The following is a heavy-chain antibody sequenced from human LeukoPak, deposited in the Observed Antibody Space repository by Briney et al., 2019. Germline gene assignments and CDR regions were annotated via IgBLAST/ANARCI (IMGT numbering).Heavy chain of an antibody. V-gene: IGHV3-23*01. D-gene: IGHD5-18*01. CDR3: AKARQLWPRSPFDY. CDR2: ISGSGGST. J-gene: IGHJ4*02. Sequence: GGSLRLSCAASGFTFSSYAMSWVRQAPGKGLEWVSAISGSGGSTYYADSVKGRFTISRDNSKNTLYLKMNSLRAEDTAVYYCAKARQLWPRSPFDYWGQGTLVTVSS. CDR1: GFTFSSYA.